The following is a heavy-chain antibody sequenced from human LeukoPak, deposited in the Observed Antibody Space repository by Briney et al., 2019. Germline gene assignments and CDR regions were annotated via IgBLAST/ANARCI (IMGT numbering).Heavy chain of an antibody. CDR2: ISAYSGHT. Sequence: ASMKVSCKASGYTFTSNGISWVRQAPGRGLEWMGWISAYSGHTNYARDLQGRVTMTTDTAARTAYMELRSLRSDDTAMYYCARVAGGYSYGYEDYWGQGTLVTVSS. CDR1: GYTFTSNG. D-gene: IGHD5-18*01. J-gene: IGHJ4*02. V-gene: IGHV1-18*01. CDR3: ARVAGGYSYGYEDY.